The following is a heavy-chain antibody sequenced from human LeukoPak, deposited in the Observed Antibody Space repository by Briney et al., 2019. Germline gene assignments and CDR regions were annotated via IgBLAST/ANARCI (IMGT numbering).Heavy chain of an antibody. V-gene: IGHV3-64*01. Sequence: GGSLRLSCAASGFTFSSYAMHWVRQAPGKGLEYVSAISSNGGSTYYANSVKGRFTISRDNSKNTLYLQMGSLRAEDMAVYYCTRDEEGASREFDYWGQGALVTVSS. J-gene: IGHJ4*02. CDR3: TRDEEGASREFDY. D-gene: IGHD1-26*01. CDR2: ISSNGGST. CDR1: GFTFSSYA.